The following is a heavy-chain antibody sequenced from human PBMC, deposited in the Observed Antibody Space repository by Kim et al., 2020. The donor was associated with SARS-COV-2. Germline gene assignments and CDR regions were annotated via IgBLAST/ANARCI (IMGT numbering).Heavy chain of an antibody. CDR1: GFTFSTYA. J-gene: IGHJ4*02. Sequence: GGSLRLSCAASGFTFSTYAMNWVRQTPGKGLEWVSIIGGGGGSTYYADSVKGRFTISRDNSKNTLYLQMNSLRAEDTAVYYCAKIRSSSWYDAFDYWGQGTLVTFSS. CDR3: AKIRSSSWYDAFDY. V-gene: IGHV3-23*01. D-gene: IGHD6-13*01. CDR2: IGGGGGST.